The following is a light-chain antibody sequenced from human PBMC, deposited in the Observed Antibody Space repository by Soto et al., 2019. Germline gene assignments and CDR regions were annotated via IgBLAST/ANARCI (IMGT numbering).Light chain of an antibody. J-gene: IGKJ1*01. V-gene: IGKV1-39*01. CDR1: QSIGRN. CDR3: QQSYSTPPT. CDR2: TSS. Sequence: DIQMTQSPASLSASVGDRVTISGRASQSIGRNLNWYQQKPGKAPTLLMFTSSNLQSGVPSRFSGSGSGTDFIFTISSLQPEDFATYYCQQSYSTPPTFGQGTKVDIK.